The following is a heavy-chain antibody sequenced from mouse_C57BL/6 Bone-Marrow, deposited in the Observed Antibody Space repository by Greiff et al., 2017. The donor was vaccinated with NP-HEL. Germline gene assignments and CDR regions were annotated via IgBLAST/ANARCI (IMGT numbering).Heavy chain of an antibody. J-gene: IGHJ2*01. D-gene: IGHD4-1*01. CDR3: ARLGEGDY. Sequence: VQLKQSGPELVKPGASVKIPCKASGYTFTDYNMDWVKQSHGKSLEWIGDINPNNGGTSYNQKFKGKATLTVDKSSSTAYMELRSLTSEDTAVYYCARLGEGDYWGQGTTLTVSS. V-gene: IGHV1-18*01. CDR2: INPNNGGT. CDR1: GYTFTDYN.